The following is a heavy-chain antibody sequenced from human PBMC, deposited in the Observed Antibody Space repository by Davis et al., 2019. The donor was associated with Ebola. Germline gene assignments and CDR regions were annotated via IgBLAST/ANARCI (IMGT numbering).Heavy chain of an antibody. D-gene: IGHD2-21*01. CDR3: AREAPNCGGDCLDF. V-gene: IGHV3-7*01. Sequence: GESLKISCAASGFIFRNYWMTWVRQAPGKGLEWVANIKPDGTVKYYVDSVKGRFTISRDNAKNSLNLQMNSLRVEDTAVYYCAREAPNCGGDCLDFWGQGTMVTVSS. J-gene: IGHJ3*01. CDR1: GFIFRNYW. CDR2: IKPDGTVK.